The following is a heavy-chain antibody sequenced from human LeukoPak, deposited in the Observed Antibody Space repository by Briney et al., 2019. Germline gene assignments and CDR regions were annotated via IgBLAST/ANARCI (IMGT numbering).Heavy chain of an antibody. CDR3: ARGVEPLAANTLAY. CDR1: GFTVITND. D-gene: IGHD1-14*01. V-gene: IGHV3-53*01. CDR2: LYSDGNT. J-gene: IGHJ4*02. Sequence: GGSLGLSCAASGFTVITNDMTWVRQAPGKGLEWVSVLYSDGNTKYADSVQGRFAISRDNSKNTLYLEMNSLSPDDTAVYYCARGVEPLAANTLAYWGQGTLVTVSS.